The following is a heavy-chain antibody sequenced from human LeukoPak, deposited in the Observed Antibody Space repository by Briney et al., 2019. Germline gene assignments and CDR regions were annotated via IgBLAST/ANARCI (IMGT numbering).Heavy chain of an antibody. V-gene: IGHV1-8*01. D-gene: IGHD3-9*01. CDR1: GYSFASYD. J-gene: IGHJ6*03. CDR3: ARAIMEESMTGHYYYYYYMDV. CDR2: MNPNSGNT. Sequence: ASVKVSCKASGYSFASYDINWVRQATGQGLEWMGWMNPNSGNTGYAQKFQGRVTMTRNTSISTVYMELSSLISEDTAIYYCARAIMEESMTGHYYYYYYMDVWGKGTTVTISS.